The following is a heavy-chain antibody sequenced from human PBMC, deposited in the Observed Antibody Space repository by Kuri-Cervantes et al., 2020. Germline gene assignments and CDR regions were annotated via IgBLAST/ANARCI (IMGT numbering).Heavy chain of an antibody. CDR1: GYSISSGYY. J-gene: IGHJ4*02. CDR3: ARFEYSGYLDY. V-gene: IGHV4-38-2*02. D-gene: IGHD5-12*01. Sequence: ESLKISCTVSGYSISSGYYWGWIRQPPGKGLEWIGSIYHSGSTYYNPSLKSRVTISVDTSKNQFSLKLSSVTAADTAVYYCARFEYSGYLDYWGQGTLVTVSS. CDR2: IYHSGST.